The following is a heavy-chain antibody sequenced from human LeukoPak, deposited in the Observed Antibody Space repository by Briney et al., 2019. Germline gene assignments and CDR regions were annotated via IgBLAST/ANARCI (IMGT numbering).Heavy chain of an antibody. J-gene: IGHJ4*02. Sequence: SETLSLTCSVSGFSISSGYFWGWIRQPPGKGLEWIGRFYHSGTTNYDPSLKSRVTISVDTSRNQFSLKLSSVTAADTAVYYCARGNSSGWYKSQNYFDYWGQGTLVTVSS. CDR1: GFSISSGYF. CDR2: FYHSGTT. CDR3: ARGNSSGWYKSQNYFDY. V-gene: IGHV4-38-2*02. D-gene: IGHD6-19*01.